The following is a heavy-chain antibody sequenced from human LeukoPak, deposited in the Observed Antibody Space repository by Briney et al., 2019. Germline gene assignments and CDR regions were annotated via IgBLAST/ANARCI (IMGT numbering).Heavy chain of an antibody. CDR1: GGSISSYY. Sequence: SETLSLTCTVSGGSISSYYWSWVRQPPGEGLEWIGYIYFSGSTNYNPSLKRRVTISGDTSKNQFSLRLSSVTAADPPVYYCARHLIREDYSRSSIGFDPWGQGTLVTVSS. J-gene: IGHJ5*02. CDR2: IYFSGST. V-gene: IGHV4-59*08. CDR3: ARHLIREDYSRSSIGFDP. D-gene: IGHD6-6*01.